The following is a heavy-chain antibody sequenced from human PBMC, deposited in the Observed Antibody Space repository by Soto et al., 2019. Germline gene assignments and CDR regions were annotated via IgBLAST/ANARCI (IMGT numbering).Heavy chain of an antibody. CDR1: GFTFSSYW. CDR2: INSDGSST. CDR3: ARVPEVGGSYYWFDP. J-gene: IGHJ5*02. Sequence: GGSLRLSCAASGFTFSSYWMHWVRQAPGKGLVWVSRINSDGSSTSYADSVKGRFTISRDNAKNTLYLQMNSLRAEDTAVYYCARVPEVGGSYYWFDPWGQGTLVTVSS. D-gene: IGHD1-26*01. V-gene: IGHV3-74*01.